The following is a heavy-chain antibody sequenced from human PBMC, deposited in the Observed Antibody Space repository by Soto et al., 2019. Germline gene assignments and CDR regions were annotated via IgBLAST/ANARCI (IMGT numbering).Heavy chain of an antibody. V-gene: IGHV4-59*01. CDR3: RIVASGCGFDY. Sequence: SETLSLTCPVSGVSINNYYWTWIRQPPGKRLEWIGAIYYTGSTTYNPSLRSGFTFSVKKSKNQFSLSRTSVTAADTAVYFFRIVASGCGFDYWGQGTLVTV. CDR1: GVSINNYY. J-gene: IGHJ4*02. CDR2: IYYTGST. D-gene: IGHD6-19*01.